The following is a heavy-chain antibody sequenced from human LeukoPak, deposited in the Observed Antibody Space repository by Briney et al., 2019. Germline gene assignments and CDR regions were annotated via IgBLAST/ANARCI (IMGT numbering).Heavy chain of an antibody. CDR3: ARHHKYCSGGSCYLFDY. CDR1: GGSISSSSYY. CDR2: IYYSGTT. D-gene: IGHD2-15*01. V-gene: IGHV4-39*01. Sequence: SETLSLTCTVSGGSISSSSYYWGWIRQPPGKGLEWIGSIYYSGTTNYNPSLKSRVTISVDTSKNQFSLKLSSVTAADTAVYYCARHHKYCSGGSCYLFDYWGQGTLVTVSS. J-gene: IGHJ4*02.